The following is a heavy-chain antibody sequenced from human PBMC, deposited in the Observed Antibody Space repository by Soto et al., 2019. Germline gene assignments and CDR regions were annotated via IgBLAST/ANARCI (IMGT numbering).Heavy chain of an antibody. D-gene: IGHD2-8*02. CDR1: GDSIRSSC. V-gene: IGHV4-59*12. CDR3: ARDSFNTGLYFDY. J-gene: IGHJ4*02. CDR2: IYPSGHT. Sequence: PSATLSLTCTVSGDSIRSSCWTWIRQPPGKGLEWIGSIYPSGHTHYNPSHKGQVTMSLDTSKNQFSLILNSVTAADTAVYYCARDSFNTGLYFDYWGRGILVTVSS.